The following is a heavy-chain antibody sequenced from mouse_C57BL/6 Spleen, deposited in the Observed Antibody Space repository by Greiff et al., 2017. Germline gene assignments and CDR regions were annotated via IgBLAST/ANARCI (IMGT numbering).Heavy chain of an antibody. CDR1: GYAFSSSW. D-gene: IGHD2-1*01. J-gene: IGHJ2*01. CDR2: IYPGDGDT. CDR3: ASGGNSYFDY. Sequence: VKLQESGPELVKPGASVKISCKASGYAFSSSWMNWVKQRPGKGLEWIGRIYPGDGDTNYNGKFKGKATLTADKSSSTAYMQLSSLTSEDSAVYFCASGGNSYFDYWGQGTTLTVSS. V-gene: IGHV1-82*01.